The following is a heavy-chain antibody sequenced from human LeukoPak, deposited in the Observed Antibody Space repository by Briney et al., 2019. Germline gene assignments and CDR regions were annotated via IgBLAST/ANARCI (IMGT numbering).Heavy chain of an antibody. CDR3: ASAGYCGGGSCYSLHY. CDR1: GFTYSNYA. V-gene: IGHV3-23*01. D-gene: IGHD2-15*01. CDR2: ISGSGDST. J-gene: IGHJ4*02. Sequence: PGGSLRRSCAASGFTYSNYALSWVRQAPGKGLEWVSSISGSGDSTNYADSVKGRFTISRDNSRNTLYLQMNSLRAEDTALYYCASAGYCGGGSCYSLHYWGQGTLVTVSS.